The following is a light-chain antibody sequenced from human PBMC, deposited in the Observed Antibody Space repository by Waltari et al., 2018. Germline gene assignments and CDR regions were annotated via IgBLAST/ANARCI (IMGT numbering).Light chain of an antibody. CDR3: QQYNSYSLT. V-gene: IGKV1-5*03. J-gene: IGKJ4*01. CDR1: QSISDW. CDR2: QAS. Sequence: DIQMTQSPSTLSASVGDRVTITCRASQSISDWLAWYQQKPGQAPNLLMSQASNLESGVPSRFSASGSGTEFTLTISSLQPDDFATYYCQQYNSYSLTFGGGTKVEIK.